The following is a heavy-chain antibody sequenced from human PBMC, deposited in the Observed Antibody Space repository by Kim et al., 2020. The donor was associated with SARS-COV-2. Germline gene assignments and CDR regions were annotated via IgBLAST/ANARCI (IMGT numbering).Heavy chain of an antibody. J-gene: IGHJ3*02. CDR3: ARVRMGRHYYDIGGFPFTAAFDI. CDR1: GYTFSGYY. V-gene: IGHV1-2*06. Sequence: ASVKVSCEASGYTFSGYYMHWVRQAPGQGLEWMGRINPNTGGTNYAQNFQGRVTMTRDTSISTAYMELSRLRSDDTAVYYCARVRMGRHYYDIGGFPFTAAFDIWGQGTMVTVSS. CDR2: INPNTGGT. D-gene: IGHD3-22*01.